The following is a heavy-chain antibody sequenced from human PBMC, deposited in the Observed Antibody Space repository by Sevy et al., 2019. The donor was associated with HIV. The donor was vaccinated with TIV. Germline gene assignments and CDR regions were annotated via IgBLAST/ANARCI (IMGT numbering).Heavy chain of an antibody. Sequence: GGSVRLSCAASGFTFSRYGMHWVRQAPGKGLEWVAVISYDGSNKYYADSVKGRFTISRDNSKNTLYLQMNSLRTEDTAVYYCAKDTSEGENFDHWGQGTLVTVSS. V-gene: IGHV3-30*18. CDR2: ISYDGSNK. CDR1: GFTFSRYG. D-gene: IGHD3-16*01. J-gene: IGHJ4*02. CDR3: AKDTSEGENFDH.